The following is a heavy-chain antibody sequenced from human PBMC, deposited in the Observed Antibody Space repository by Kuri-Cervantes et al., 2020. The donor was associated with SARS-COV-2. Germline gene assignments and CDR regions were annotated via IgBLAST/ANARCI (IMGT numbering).Heavy chain of an antibody. V-gene: IGHV3-73*01. J-gene: IGHJ3*02. D-gene: IGHD2-15*01. CDR1: GFLFSASA. Sequence: GESLKISCEVSGFLFSASAIHWVRQASGKGLEWVGRVRGKANNYATAYAASVKGRFTISRDDSKNMAYLQMNSLRTEDTAVYYCASLGSPVFPRLHDAAFDIWGQGTMVTVSS. CDR3: ASLGSPVFPRLHDAAFDI. CDR2: VRGKANNYAT.